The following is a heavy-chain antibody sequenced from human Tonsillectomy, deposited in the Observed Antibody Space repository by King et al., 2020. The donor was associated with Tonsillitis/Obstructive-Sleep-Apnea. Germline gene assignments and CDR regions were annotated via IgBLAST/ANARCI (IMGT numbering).Heavy chain of an antibody. Sequence: VQLVESGGGLIQPGGSLRLSCAASGFTVISNYMSWVRQAPGKGLEWVSVIYSGGSTYYADSVKCRFPISGDNSKNTLYLKMNSLRAEDTAVYYCASMGSSGWYFDYWGQGTLVTVSS. CDR3: ASMGSSGWYFDY. D-gene: IGHD6-19*01. CDR1: GFTVISNY. CDR2: IYSGGST. V-gene: IGHV3-53*01. J-gene: IGHJ4*02.